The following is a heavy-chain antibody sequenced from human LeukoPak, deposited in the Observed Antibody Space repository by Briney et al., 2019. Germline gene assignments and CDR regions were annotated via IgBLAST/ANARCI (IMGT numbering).Heavy chain of an antibody. CDR3: AKSSRVGTYYFDY. D-gene: IGHD1-26*01. CDR1: GFTFSSYA. J-gene: IGHJ4*02. V-gene: IGHV3-23*01. CDR2: IIGGGDYT. Sequence: GRSLRLSCAASGFTFSSYAMHWVRQAPGKGLEWVSGIIGGGDYTYYADSVKGRFTISRDNSKNTLFLHMNSLRVDDTALYYCAKSSRVGTYYFDYRGQGTVVTVSS.